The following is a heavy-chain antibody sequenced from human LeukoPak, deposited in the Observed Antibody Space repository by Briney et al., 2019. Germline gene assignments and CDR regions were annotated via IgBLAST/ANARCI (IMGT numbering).Heavy chain of an antibody. CDR2: INPNSGGT. D-gene: IGHD5-18*01. J-gene: IGHJ4*02. Sequence: ASVKVSCKASGYTFTGYYMHWVRQGPGQGLGWVGWINPNSGGTNYAQKFQGRVTMTRDTSISTAYMELSRLRSDDTAVYYCARAIQLWPRFDYWGQGTLVTVSS. CDR1: GYTFTGYY. CDR3: ARAIQLWPRFDY. V-gene: IGHV1-2*02.